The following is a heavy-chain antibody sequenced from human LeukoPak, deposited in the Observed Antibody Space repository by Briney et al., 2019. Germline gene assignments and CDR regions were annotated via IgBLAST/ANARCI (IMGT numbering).Heavy chain of an antibody. CDR2: ISAYNGNT. CDR1: GYTFTSYG. CDR3: ASIGYCSSTSCYKDAFDI. V-gene: IGHV1-18*01. J-gene: IGHJ3*02. D-gene: IGHD2-2*02. Sequence: ASVKVSCKASGYTFTSYGISWVRQAPGQGLEWMGWISAYNGNTNYAQKLQGRVTMTTDTSTSTAYMELSSLRSEDTAVYYCASIGYCSSTSCYKDAFDIWGQGTMVTVSS.